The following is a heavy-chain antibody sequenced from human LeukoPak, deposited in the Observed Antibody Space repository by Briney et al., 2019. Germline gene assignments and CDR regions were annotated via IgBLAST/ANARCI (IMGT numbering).Heavy chain of an antibody. CDR1: GFTFSSYA. Sequence: GGSLRLSCAASGFTFSSYAMSWVRQAPGKGLEWVSAISGSGGSTYYADSAKGRFTISRDNSKNTLYLQMNRLRAEDTAVYYCAKDSSSWYQGWFDPWGQGTLVTVSS. J-gene: IGHJ5*02. CDR3: AKDSSSWYQGWFDP. V-gene: IGHV3-23*01. D-gene: IGHD6-13*01. CDR2: ISGSGGST.